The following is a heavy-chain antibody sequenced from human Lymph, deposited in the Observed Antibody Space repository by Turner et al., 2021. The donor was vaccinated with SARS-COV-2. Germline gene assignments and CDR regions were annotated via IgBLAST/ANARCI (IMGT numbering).Heavy chain of an antibody. CDR3: ARDRDSSGWVDY. J-gene: IGHJ4*02. CDR1: GLTFSSYA. D-gene: IGHD3-22*01. CDR2: ISYDGSDK. Sequence: QVQLVESGGGVVQPGRSLILSCAASGLTFSSYAMHWVRQAPGKGLEWVAFISYDGSDKYYADSVKGRFTFSRDNSKNTLYLQMNSLRAEDTAVYYCARDRDSSGWVDYWGQGTLVTVSS. V-gene: IGHV3-30*04.